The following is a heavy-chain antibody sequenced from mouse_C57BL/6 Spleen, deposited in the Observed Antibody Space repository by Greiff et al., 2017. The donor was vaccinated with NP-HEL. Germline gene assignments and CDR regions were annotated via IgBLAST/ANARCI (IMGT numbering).Heavy chain of an antibody. Sequence: EVQVVESGGGLVQPKGSLKLSCAASGFSFNTYAMNWVRQAPGKGLEWVARIRSKSNNYATYYADSVKDRFTISRDDSESMLYLQMNNLKTEDTAMYYCVRLPYSYAMDYWGQGTSVTVSS. V-gene: IGHV10-1*01. J-gene: IGHJ4*01. CDR2: IRSKSNNYAT. CDR1: GFSFNTYA. CDR3: VRLPYSYAMDY.